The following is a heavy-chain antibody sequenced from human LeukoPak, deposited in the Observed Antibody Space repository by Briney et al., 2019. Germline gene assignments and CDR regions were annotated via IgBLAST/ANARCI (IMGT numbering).Heavy chain of an antibody. Sequence: SETLSLTCTVSGGSISGYYWTWIRQPPGKGLEWVANIYNSWTTNYNPSLQSRLTISVDTSKSQVSLKLSSVTAADAAIYYCARHFGYTQDYFDFWGQGTLVTVSS. CDR2: IYNSWTT. CDR3: ARHFGYTQDYFDF. V-gene: IGHV4-59*08. CDR1: GGSISGYY. J-gene: IGHJ4*02. D-gene: IGHD1-1*01.